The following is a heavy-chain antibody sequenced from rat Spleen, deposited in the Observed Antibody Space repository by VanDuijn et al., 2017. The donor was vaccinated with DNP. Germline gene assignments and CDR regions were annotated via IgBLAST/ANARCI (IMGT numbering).Heavy chain of an antibody. Sequence: EVQLVESGGGLVQPGRSLKLSCAASGFTFSDYYMAWVRQAPTKGLEWVAYIGSDGDNTYYRDSVKGRFTISRDNAKSTLYLQMDSLRSEETATYYCASLLLPNWFAYWGQGTLVTVSS. D-gene: IGHD1-1*01. CDR3: ASLLLPNWFAY. CDR2: IGSDGDNT. CDR1: GFTFSDYY. V-gene: IGHV5S11*01. J-gene: IGHJ3*01.